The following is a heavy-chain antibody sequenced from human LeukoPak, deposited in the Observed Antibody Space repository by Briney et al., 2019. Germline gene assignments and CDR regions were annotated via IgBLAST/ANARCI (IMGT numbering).Heavy chain of an antibody. CDR3: AKRRYHSSGYFDY. CDR2: ITGNGYAT. J-gene: IGHJ4*02. V-gene: IGHV3-23*01. Sequence: GGSLRLSCAASGFTFSGYSMSWVRQAPGKGLEWVSAITGNGYATDYADSVKGRFTISRDNSENTLYLQMNSLRAEDTAVYYCAKRRYHSSGYFDYWGQGTLVTVSS. CDR1: GFTFSGYS. D-gene: IGHD3-22*01.